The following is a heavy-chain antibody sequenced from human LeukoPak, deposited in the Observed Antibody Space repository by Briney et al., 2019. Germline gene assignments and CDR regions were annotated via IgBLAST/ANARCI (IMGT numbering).Heavy chain of an antibody. CDR1: GFTFSSYS. CDR2: ISSSSSYI. V-gene: IGHV3-21*01. D-gene: IGHD3-22*01. CDR3: ARDLYYYDSSGSYDADFDY. J-gene: IGHJ4*02. Sequence: GGSLRLSCAASGFTFSSYSMNWVRQAPGKGLEWVSSISSSSSYIYYADSVKGRFTISRDNAKNSLYLQTNSLRAEDTAVYYCARDLYYYDSSGSYDADFDYWGQGTLVTVSS.